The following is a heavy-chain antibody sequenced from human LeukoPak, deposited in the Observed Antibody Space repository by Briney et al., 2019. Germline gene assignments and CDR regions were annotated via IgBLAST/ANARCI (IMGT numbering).Heavy chain of an antibody. V-gene: IGHV4-59*01. Sequence: SETLSLTCTVSGGSISSYYRSWIRQPPGKGLEWIGYIYYSGSTNYNPSLKSRVTISVDTSKNQFSLKLSSVTAADTAVYYCARTPYGSGSYYTFDYWGQGTLVTVSS. D-gene: IGHD3-10*01. J-gene: IGHJ4*02. CDR2: IYYSGST. CDR3: ARTPYGSGSYYTFDY. CDR1: GGSISSYY.